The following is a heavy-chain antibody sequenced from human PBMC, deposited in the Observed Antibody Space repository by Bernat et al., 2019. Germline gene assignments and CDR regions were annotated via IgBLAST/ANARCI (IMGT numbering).Heavy chain of an antibody. J-gene: IGHJ4*01. Sequence: QLQLQESGPGLVKPSETLSLTCTVSGGSISSSGYYWGWIRQPPGKGLEWIGSIYYSGSTYYNPSLKSRVTISVDTSKNQFSLKLSSVTAADTAVYYCATYGSGSYYHLDCWGHGTLVTVSS. CDR1: GGSISSSGYY. V-gene: IGHV4-39*01. CDR3: ATYGSGSYYHLDC. CDR2: IYYSGST. D-gene: IGHD3-10*01.